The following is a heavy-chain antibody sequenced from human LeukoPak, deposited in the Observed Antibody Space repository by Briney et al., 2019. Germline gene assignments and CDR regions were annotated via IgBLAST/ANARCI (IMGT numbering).Heavy chain of an antibody. D-gene: IGHD5-24*01. CDR3: AKALGWHNYNWFDP. CDR2: IWYDGSNK. CDR1: GFTFSSYG. V-gene: IGHV3-30*02. J-gene: IGHJ5*02. Sequence: GGSLRLSCAASGFTFSSYGMPWVRQAPGKGLEWVAVIWYDGSNKYYADSVKGRFTISRDNSKNTLYLQMNSLRAEDTAVYYCAKALGWHNYNWFDPWGQGTLVTVSS.